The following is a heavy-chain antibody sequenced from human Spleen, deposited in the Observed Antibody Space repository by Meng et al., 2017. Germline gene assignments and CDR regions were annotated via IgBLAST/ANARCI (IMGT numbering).Heavy chain of an antibody. V-gene: IGHV4-34*01. CDR2: ISDSGST. CDR3: AGHFDFWIDY. D-gene: IGHD3-3*01. Sequence: QVQLQRWGAGLLRPSEALSHTYAVYCESFSGFYWNWIRQPPGKGLEWIGYISDSGSTYYKSSLQCRITMSVDTSKNQFSLNLSSLTAADMAVYFCAGHFDFWIDYWGQGPLVTVSS. J-gene: IGHJ4*02. CDR1: CESFSGFY.